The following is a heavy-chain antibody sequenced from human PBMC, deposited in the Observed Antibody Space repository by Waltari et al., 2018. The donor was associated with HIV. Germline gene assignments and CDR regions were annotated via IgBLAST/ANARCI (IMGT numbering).Heavy chain of an antibody. CDR1: GFTFSSYA. D-gene: IGHD1-26*01. Sequence: QVQLVESGGGVVQPGRSLRLSCAASGFTFSSYAMPWVRQAPGKGLEWVAVISYDGSNKYYADSVKGRFTISRDNSKNTLYLQMNSLRAEDTAVYYCARVWGSYSGFDYWGQGTLVTVSS. CDR2: ISYDGSNK. V-gene: IGHV3-30*04. CDR3: ARVWGSYSGFDY. J-gene: IGHJ4*02.